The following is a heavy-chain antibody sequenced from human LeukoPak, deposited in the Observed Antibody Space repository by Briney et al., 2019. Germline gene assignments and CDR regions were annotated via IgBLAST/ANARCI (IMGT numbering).Heavy chain of an antibody. CDR1: GFIFDTYI. CDR2: INSRSTNI. D-gene: IGHD6-6*01. CDR3: ATYSTSSAFDS. Sequence: GGSLRLSCAASGFIFDTYIMNWVRQPPGKGLEWVSYINSRSTNIYYADSVKGRFTISRDNAKNSLYLQMNSLRAEDTAVYYCATYSTSSAFDSWGQGTLVTVSS. V-gene: IGHV3-48*01. J-gene: IGHJ4*02.